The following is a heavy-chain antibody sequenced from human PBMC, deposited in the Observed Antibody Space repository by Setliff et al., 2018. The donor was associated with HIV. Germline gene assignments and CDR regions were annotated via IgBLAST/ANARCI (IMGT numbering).Heavy chain of an antibody. J-gene: IGHJ5*02. D-gene: IGHD3-10*01. Sequence: PSETLSLTCTVSGGSITSGDYYWSWLRQLPGKGLQWIGYIYYSGSTYYNPSLNSRVNISIDTSKNQFSLKLSSLTAADTALYYCTRGNQRFGGFRWFDPWGQGTPVTVSS. CDR2: IYYSGST. CDR1: GGSITSGDYY. V-gene: IGHV4-31*03. CDR3: TRGNQRFGGFRWFDP.